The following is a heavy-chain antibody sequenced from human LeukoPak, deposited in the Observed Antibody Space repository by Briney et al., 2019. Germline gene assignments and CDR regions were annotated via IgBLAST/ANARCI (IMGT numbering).Heavy chain of an antibody. Sequence: GGSLRLSCEGSGLSFSSYAMSWVRQAPGKGLEWVSGISGSGGKTYYADSVKGRLTISRDNSKNTLYLQMNSLRVDDTAAYYCAKLYYDYVWGSYRYYLFDSWGQGTLVTVSS. CDR3: AKLYYDYVWGSYRYYLFDS. CDR2: ISGSGGKT. D-gene: IGHD3-16*02. CDR1: GLSFSSYA. V-gene: IGHV3-23*01. J-gene: IGHJ4*02.